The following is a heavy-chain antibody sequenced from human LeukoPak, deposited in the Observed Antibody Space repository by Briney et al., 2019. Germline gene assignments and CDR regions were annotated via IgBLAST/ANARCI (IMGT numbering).Heavy chain of an antibody. J-gene: IGHJ4*02. D-gene: IGHD3-22*01. Sequence: PGGSLRLSCAASGFTFSSYEMNWVRQAPGKGLEWVSYISSSGSTIYYADSVQGRFTISRDNAKNSLYLQMNSLRAEDTAVYYCARESDSSGFDYWGQGTLVTVSS. V-gene: IGHV3-48*03. CDR1: GFTFSSYE. CDR2: ISSSGSTI. CDR3: ARESDSSGFDY.